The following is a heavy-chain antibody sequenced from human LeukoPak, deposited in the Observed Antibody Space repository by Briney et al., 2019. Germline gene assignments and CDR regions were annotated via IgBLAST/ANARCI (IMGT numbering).Heavy chain of an antibody. Sequence: GASVKVSCKASGYTFTGYYMHWVRQAPGQGLEWMGWINPNSGGTNYAQKFQGRVTMTRDTSISTAYMELSRLRSDDTAVYYCARDWNGSGSYYMDVWGKGTTVTISS. V-gene: IGHV1-2*02. CDR1: GYTFTGYY. J-gene: IGHJ6*03. D-gene: IGHD3-10*01. CDR2: INPNSGGT. CDR3: ARDWNGSGSYYMDV.